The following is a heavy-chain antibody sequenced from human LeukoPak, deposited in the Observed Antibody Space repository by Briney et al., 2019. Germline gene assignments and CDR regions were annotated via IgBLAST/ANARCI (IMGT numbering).Heavy chain of an antibody. D-gene: IGHD2-2*02. Sequence: PSETLSLTCTVSGGSISSGDYYWSWIRQPPGKGLEWIGYIYSSGSTYYNPSLKSRVTISVDTSKNQFSLKLSSVTAADTAVYYCARTYCSSTSCYTFDYWGQGTLVTVSS. CDR2: IYSSGST. V-gene: IGHV4-30-4*08. CDR1: GGSISSGDYY. J-gene: IGHJ4*02. CDR3: ARTYCSSTSCYTFDY.